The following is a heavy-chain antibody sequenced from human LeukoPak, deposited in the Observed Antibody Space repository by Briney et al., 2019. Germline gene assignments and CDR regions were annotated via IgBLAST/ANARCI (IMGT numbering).Heavy chain of an antibody. CDR3: ASFTRGFDY. V-gene: IGHV4-59*01. CDR1: GGSISSFY. J-gene: IGHJ4*02. Sequence: SETLSLTCTVSGGSISSFYWSWIRQPPGKGLEWIGYIYYSGSTNYNPSLKSRVTISVDTSKNQFSLKLSSVTAADTAVYYCASFTRGFDYWGQGTLVTVSS. CDR2: IYYSGST. D-gene: IGHD3-10*01.